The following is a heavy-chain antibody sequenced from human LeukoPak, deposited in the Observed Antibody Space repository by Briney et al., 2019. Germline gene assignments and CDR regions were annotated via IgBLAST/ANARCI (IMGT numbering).Heavy chain of an antibody. V-gene: IGHV1-8*02. J-gene: IGHJ6*03. D-gene: IGHD6-13*01. CDR1: GYTFTGYY. CDR2: MNPNSGNT. Sequence: ASVKVSCKASGYTFTGYYMHWVRQAPGQGLEWMGWMNPNSGNTGYAQKFQGRVTMTRNTSISTAYMELSSLRSEDTAVYYCARGEYSSSWYLPYYYYYYMDVWGKGTTVTISS. CDR3: ARGEYSSSWYLPYYYYYYMDV.